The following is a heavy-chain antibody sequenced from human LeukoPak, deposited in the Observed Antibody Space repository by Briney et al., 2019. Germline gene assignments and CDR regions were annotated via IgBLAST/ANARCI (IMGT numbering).Heavy chain of an antibody. CDR3: ARVSLLWFGDIGSDP. D-gene: IGHD3-10*01. J-gene: IGHJ5*02. V-gene: IGHV1-69*13. CDR2: IIPIFGTA. CDR1: GGTFSSYA. Sequence: SVKVSCKASGGTFSSYAISWVRQAPGQGLEWMGGIIPIFGTANYAQKFQGRVTITADESTSTAYMELSSLRSEDTAVYYCARVSLLWFGDIGSDPWGQGTLVTVSS.